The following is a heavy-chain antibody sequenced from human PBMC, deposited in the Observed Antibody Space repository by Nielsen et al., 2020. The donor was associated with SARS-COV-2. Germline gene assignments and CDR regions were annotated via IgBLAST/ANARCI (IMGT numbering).Heavy chain of an antibody. V-gene: IGHV4-59*01. CDR2: ISSSGRT. J-gene: IGHJ4*02. CDR3: ARLTAPNYFAPGSHPGSHDS. CDR1: GASITPYY. Sequence: SETLSLTCTVSGASITPYYWSWIRQPPGKGLEYLCYISSSGRTKYDPSFSSRATISVDTSKNQFSLTLSSVTAADTALYYCARLTAPNYFAPGSHPGSHDSWGQGTLVTVST. D-gene: IGHD3-10*01.